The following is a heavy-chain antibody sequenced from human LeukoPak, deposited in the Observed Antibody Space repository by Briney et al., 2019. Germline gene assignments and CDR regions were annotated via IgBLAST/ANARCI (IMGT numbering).Heavy chain of an antibody. J-gene: IGHJ4*02. CDR1: GFTFSIYA. D-gene: IGHD3-10*01. V-gene: IGHV3-23*01. CDR2: ISGSGGST. CDR3: AKGRDGGY. Sequence: PGGSLRLSCAASGFTFSIYAMNWVRQAPGKGLEWVSGISGSGGSTYYADSVKGRFTISRDNAKNTLYMQMSSLRAEDTAVYYCAKGRDGGYWGQGTLVTVSS.